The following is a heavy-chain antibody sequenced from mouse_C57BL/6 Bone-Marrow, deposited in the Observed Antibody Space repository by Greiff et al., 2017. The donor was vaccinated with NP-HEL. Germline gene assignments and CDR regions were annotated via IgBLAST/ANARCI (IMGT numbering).Heavy chain of an antibody. CDR1: GYTFTSYW. D-gene: IGHD1-1*01. CDR3: ARAMSTTVVWWYFDV. Sequence: QVQLQQPGAELVKPGASVKMSCKASGYTFTSYWITWVKQRPGQGLEWIGDIYPGSGSTNYNEKFKSKATLTVDTSSSTAYMQLSSLTSEDSAVYYCARAMSTTVVWWYFDVWGTGTTVTVSS. V-gene: IGHV1-55*01. CDR2: IYPGSGST. J-gene: IGHJ1*03.